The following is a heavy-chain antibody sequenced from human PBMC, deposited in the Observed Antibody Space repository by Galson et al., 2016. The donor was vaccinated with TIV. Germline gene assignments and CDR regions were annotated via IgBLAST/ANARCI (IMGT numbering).Heavy chain of an antibody. J-gene: IGHJ4*02. V-gene: IGHV3-30-3*01. CDR1: GFTFSSYA. D-gene: IGHD2-15*01. CDR2: VSYDVRTK. Sequence: SLRLSCAASGFTFSSYAMHWVRQAPGKGLEWVAIVSYDVRTKDDSDSGRGRFTISRDNSNNTLYLQMNGLRREDTGIYYCARERTRVVGRSLDFWGQGTVVTVSS. CDR3: ARERTRVVGRSLDF.